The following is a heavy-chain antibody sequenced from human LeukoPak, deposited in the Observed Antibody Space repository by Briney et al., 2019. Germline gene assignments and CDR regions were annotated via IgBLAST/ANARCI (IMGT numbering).Heavy chain of an antibody. CDR3: ARGYYDSSGYALPPSY. D-gene: IGHD3-22*01. CDR2: ISYDGSNK. J-gene: IGHJ4*02. CDR1: GFTFSSYA. Sequence: PGGSLRLSCAASGFTFSSYAMHWVRQAPGKGLEWVAVISYDGSNKYYADSVKGRFTISRDNAKNSLYLQMNSLRAEDTAVYYCARGYYDSSGYALPPSYWGQGTLVTVSS. V-gene: IGHV3-30*04.